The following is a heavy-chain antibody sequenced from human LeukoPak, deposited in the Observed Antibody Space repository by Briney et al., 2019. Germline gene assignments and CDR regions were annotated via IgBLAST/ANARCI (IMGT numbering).Heavy chain of an antibody. V-gene: IGHV3-23*01. CDR3: AASLDLAVYGIDY. CDR1: GFTFSSYA. D-gene: IGHD2-8*02. J-gene: IGHJ4*02. CDR2: ISGRGEST. Sequence: GGSLRLSCAASGFTFSSYAGSWVRQSLGKGVKWVSGISGRGESTYYADSVKGRVTISRDYSKNTVYLQMNSLRAEDTALYYCAASLDLAVYGIDYWGQGTLVTVSS.